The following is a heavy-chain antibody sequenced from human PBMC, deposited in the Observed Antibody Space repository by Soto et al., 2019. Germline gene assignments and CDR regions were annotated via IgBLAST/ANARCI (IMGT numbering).Heavy chain of an antibody. CDR1: GGTFSSYA. Sequence: QVQLVQSGAEVKKPGSSVKVSCKASGGTFSSYAISWVRQAPGQGLEWMGGIIPIFGTANYAQKFQGRVTITADESTSKAYMELSSLRSEDTAVYYCAREEVASDSNGWPGGTAAFDIWGQGTMVTVSS. D-gene: IGHD6-25*01. J-gene: IGHJ3*02. CDR3: AREEVASDSNGWPGGTAAFDI. CDR2: IIPIFGTA. V-gene: IGHV1-69*01.